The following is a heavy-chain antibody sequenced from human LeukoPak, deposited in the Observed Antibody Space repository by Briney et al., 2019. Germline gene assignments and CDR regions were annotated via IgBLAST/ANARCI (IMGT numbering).Heavy chain of an antibody. V-gene: IGHV1-3*01. CDR1: GYTFTSYA. CDR2: ISAGNGNT. CDR3: ARSTRNWFDP. Sequence: ASVKVSCKASGYTFTSYAIHWVRQAPGQRLEWMGWISAGNGNTKYSQNFQGRVTFISNTSATTAFMELSSLRSEDTAVYYCARSTRNWFDPWGQGTLVTVSS. J-gene: IGHJ5*02.